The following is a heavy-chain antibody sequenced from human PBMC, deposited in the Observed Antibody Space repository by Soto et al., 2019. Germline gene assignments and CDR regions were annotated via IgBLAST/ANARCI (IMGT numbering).Heavy chain of an antibody. CDR2: INSNSGSI. Sequence: GGSLRLSCAASGFTFDDYAIHWVRQSPGKGLEWVSGINSNSGSISYADSVKGRFTISRDNAKNTLYLQMNSLRAEDTAVYYCAREGDIVVVPAINWFDPWGQGTLVTVSS. J-gene: IGHJ5*02. V-gene: IGHV3-9*01. CDR3: AREGDIVVVPAINWFDP. D-gene: IGHD2-2*01. CDR1: GFTFDDYA.